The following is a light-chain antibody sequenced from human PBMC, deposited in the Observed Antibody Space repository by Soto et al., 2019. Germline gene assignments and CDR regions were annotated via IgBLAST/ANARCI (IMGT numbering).Light chain of an antibody. CDR2: DVS. CDR3: SSFTSSNTYV. CDR1: SSDVGSSNH. J-gene: IGLJ1*01. Sequence: QSVLTQPPSVSGSPGQSVTISCTGTSSDVGSSNHVSWYQQPPGTAPKVMIYDVSNRPSGVPDRFSGSKSGSTASLTISGLQAEDESDYYCSSFTSSNTYVFGTGTKLTVL. V-gene: IGLV2-18*02.